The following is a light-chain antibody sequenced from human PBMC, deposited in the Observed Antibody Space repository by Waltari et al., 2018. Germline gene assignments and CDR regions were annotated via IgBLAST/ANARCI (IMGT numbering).Light chain of an antibody. CDR1: TSNIGAGYD. J-gene: IGLJ3*02. CDR2: NNN. CDR3: QSYDSSLRALV. Sequence: QSVLTQPPSVSGAPGQRVTISCTATTSNIGAGYDVLRYQQLPGTAPKPLIYNNNTRPSGVPALFSGSKSDTSASLAITGLQPEDESDYYCQSYDSSLRALVFGGGTKLTVL. V-gene: IGLV1-40*01.